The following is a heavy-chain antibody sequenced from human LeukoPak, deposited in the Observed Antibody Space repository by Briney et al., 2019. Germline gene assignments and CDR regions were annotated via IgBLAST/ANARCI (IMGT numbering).Heavy chain of an antibody. CDR2: ISSSGSTI. V-gene: IGHV3-48*03. D-gene: IGHD2-2*01. CDR1: GFTLSSYE. J-gene: IGHJ6*02. CDR3: ARDIIPGKYCSSTSCYAHYYYGMDV. Sequence: GGSLRLSCAASGFTLSSYEMNWVRQAPGKGLEWVSYISSSGSTIYYADSVKGRFTISRDNAKNSLYLQMNSLRAEDTAVYYCARDIIPGKYCSSTSCYAHYYYGMDVWGQGTTVTVSS.